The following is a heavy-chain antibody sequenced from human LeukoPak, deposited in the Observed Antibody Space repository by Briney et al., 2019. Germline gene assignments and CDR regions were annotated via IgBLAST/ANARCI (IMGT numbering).Heavy chain of an antibody. CDR1: GFTFSSYW. J-gene: IGHJ3*02. Sequence: PGGSLRLSCAASGFTFSSYWMHWVRQAPGKALVWVPRITPDGTSTTYADSVKGRFTISRDNAKNTLYVQMNSLRAEDTAVYYCARGAFGVYAFDIWGQGTMVTVSS. CDR2: ITPDGTST. D-gene: IGHD3-3*01. V-gene: IGHV3-74*01. CDR3: ARGAFGVYAFDI.